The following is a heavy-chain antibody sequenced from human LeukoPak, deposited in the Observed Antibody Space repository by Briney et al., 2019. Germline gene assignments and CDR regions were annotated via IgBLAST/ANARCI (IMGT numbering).Heavy chain of an antibody. J-gene: IGHJ4*02. V-gene: IGHV1-2*02. CDR2: INPKNGGT. CDR3: ARGGLPASFDY. Sequence: AAVKVSCKSSGYTFTVYYIHLVRQAPGQGLEWMGWINPKNGGTKYAQNFQGRVIMTRETSISTGYMELSRLTSDDTAVYSCARGGLPASFDYWGLGTLVTVSS. D-gene: IGHD2-21*01. CDR1: GYTFTVYY.